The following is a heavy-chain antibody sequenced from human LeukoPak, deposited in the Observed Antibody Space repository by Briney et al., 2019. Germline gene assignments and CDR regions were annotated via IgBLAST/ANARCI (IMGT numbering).Heavy chain of an antibody. CDR1: GFTVSSNY. CDR2: IYTDGST. CDR3: ARQRITMIVVVTAPAFDI. V-gene: IGHV3-66*04. D-gene: IGHD3-22*01. J-gene: IGHJ3*02. Sequence: GGSLRLSCSASGFTVSSNYMTWVRQAPGKGLEWVSLIYTDGSTYYADSVKGRFTISRDNSKNTLYLQMNSLRAEDTAVYYCARQRITMIVVVTAPAFDIWGQGTMVTVSS.